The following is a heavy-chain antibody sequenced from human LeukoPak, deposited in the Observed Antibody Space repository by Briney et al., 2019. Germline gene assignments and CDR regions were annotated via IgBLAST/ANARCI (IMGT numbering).Heavy chain of an antibody. CDR1: GGSISSGGYF. J-gene: IGHJ4*02. Sequence: LSLTCTISGGSISSGGYFWNWIRQHPGKGLEWVSTISGSGGSTYYADSVEGRFTISRDNSKNTLYLQMNSLRAEDTAVYYCAKESLYSGHVYYFDYWGQGTLVTVSS. V-gene: IGHV3-23*01. D-gene: IGHD1-26*01. CDR2: ISGSGGST. CDR3: AKESLYSGHVYYFDY.